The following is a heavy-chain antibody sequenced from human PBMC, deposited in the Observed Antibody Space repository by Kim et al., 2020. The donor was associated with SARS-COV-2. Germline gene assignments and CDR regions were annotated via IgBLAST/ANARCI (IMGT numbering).Heavy chain of an antibody. Sequence: SETLSLTCSVSGVSLSSWSYYWTWIRQPPGKGLEWIGDIYYSGDTYYNQSLTSRLTMSVDMSKNHFSLKLTSITVTDSAVYFCARRTGWGHFEIWGQGIQVTVSS. D-gene: IGHD6-19*01. CDR3: ARRTGWGHFEI. CDR1: GVSLSSWSYY. V-gene: IGHV4-39*02. CDR2: IYYSGDT. J-gene: IGHJ4*02.